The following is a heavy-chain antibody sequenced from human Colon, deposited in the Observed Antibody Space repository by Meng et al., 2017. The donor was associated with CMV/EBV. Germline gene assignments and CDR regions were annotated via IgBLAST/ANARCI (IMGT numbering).Heavy chain of an antibody. CDR2: ISSSSSYI. CDR3: AREYGIWDSSGYYYPYYYYGMDV. V-gene: IGHV3-21*01. CDR1: GFTFSSYS. Sequence: GGSLRLSCAASGFTFSSYSMSWVRQAPGKGLEWVSSISSSSSYIYYADSVKGRFTISRDNAKNSLYLQMNSLRAEDTAVYYCAREYGIWDSSGYYYPYYYYGMDVWGQGTTVTVSS. J-gene: IGHJ6*02. D-gene: IGHD3-22*01.